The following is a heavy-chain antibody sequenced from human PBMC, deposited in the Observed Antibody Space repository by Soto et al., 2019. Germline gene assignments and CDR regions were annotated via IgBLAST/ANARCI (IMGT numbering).Heavy chain of an antibody. CDR1: GGSISSGGYY. J-gene: IGHJ3*02. D-gene: IGHD3-10*01. CDR2: IYYSGST. V-gene: IGHV4-31*03. CDR3: ASRNYYGSGMNFFDI. Sequence: QVQLQESGPGLVKPSQTLSLTCTVSGGSISSGGYYWSWIRQHPGKGLEWIGYIYYSGSTYYNPSLRRRVTISVETSKNQFSLKLSSVTAADTAVYYCASRNYYGSGMNFFDIWGQGTMVTVSS.